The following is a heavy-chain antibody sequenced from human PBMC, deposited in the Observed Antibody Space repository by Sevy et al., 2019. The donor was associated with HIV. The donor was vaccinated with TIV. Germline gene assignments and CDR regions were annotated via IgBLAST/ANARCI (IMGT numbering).Heavy chain of an antibody. V-gene: IGHV3-30*18. Sequence: GGSLRLSCAASGFTFRSYGMHWVRQAPGKGLEWVAVISYAGSDKYYADSVKGRFTISRDNSKNTLYLQMNSLRAEDTAVYYCAKDLTPHKLSIVGATYYYYGVDVWGQGTTVTVSS. CDR1: GFTFRSYG. D-gene: IGHD1-26*01. CDR2: ISYAGSDK. J-gene: IGHJ6*02. CDR3: AKDLTPHKLSIVGATYYYYGVDV.